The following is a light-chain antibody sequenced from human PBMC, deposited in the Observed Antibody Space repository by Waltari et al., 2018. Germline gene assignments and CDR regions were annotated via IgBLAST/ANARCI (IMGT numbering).Light chain of an antibody. J-gene: IGKJ1*01. CDR1: QTVSSSY. Sequence: EIVLTQSPGTLSLSPGERATLSCSASQTVSSSYLAWYQQKPGQAPRLLIYGASSRATGIPDRFSGSGSGTDFTLSISRLEPEDFAVYYCQQYGSSPQTFGQGTNVEIK. V-gene: IGKV3-20*01. CDR3: QQYGSSPQT. CDR2: GAS.